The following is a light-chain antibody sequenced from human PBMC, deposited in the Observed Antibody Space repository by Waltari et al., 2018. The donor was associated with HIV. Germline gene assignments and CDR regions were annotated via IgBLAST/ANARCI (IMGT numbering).Light chain of an antibody. V-gene: IGLV2-8*01. J-gene: IGLJ1*01. CDR2: EVS. CDR3: SSYAGSYTSV. Sequence: QSALTQPPSASGSPGQSVTISCTGTSSDVGGYNYVSWYQQYPGKAPKVMIFEVSNRPSGVPYRFSGSRSGDTASLTVSGLQAEDEADYYCSSYAGSYTSVFGTGTTVTVL. CDR1: SSDVGGYNY.